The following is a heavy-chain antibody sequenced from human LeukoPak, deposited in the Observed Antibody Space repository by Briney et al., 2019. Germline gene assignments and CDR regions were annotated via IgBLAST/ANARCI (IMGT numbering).Heavy chain of an antibody. V-gene: IGHV3-73*01. CDR2: LRSKANNYAT. Sequence: GGSLRLSCEASGFTFSGSAMHWVRQAPGKGLEWVGRLRSKANNYATHYAASVRGRFTISRDNSKNTLYLQMSGLRAEDTAIYYCAKGQASGTYKYYFDYWGPGTLVTVSS. CDR3: AKGQASGTYKYYFDY. CDR1: GFTFSGSA. D-gene: IGHD3-10*01. J-gene: IGHJ4*02.